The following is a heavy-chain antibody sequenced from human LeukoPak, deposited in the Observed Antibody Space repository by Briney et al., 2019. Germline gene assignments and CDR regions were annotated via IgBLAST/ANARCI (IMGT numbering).Heavy chain of an antibody. J-gene: IGHJ4*02. CDR3: ARERRERYFDWLPGEYYFDY. Sequence: GRSLRLSCAASGFTFDDYAMHWVRQAPGKGLEWVSGISWNSGSIGYADSVKGRFTISRDNAKNSLYLQMNSLRAEDTALYYCARERRERYFDWLPGEYYFDYWGQGTLVTVSS. CDR1: GFTFDDYA. CDR2: ISWNSGSI. V-gene: IGHV3-9*01. D-gene: IGHD3-9*01.